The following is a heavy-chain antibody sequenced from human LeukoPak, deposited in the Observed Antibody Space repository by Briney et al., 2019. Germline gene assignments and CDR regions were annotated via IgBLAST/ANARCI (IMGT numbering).Heavy chain of an antibody. J-gene: IGHJ4*02. D-gene: IGHD6-19*01. Sequence: GGSLRLSCAASGFTFSSYWMYWVRQGPGKGLVWVSHINSDGSTTYYADSVKGRFTISRDNAKNTLYLQMNSLRAEDTAVYYCARQDSSGLYWGQGTLVTVSS. V-gene: IGHV3-74*01. CDR3: ARQDSSGLY. CDR2: INSDGSTT. CDR1: GFTFSSYW.